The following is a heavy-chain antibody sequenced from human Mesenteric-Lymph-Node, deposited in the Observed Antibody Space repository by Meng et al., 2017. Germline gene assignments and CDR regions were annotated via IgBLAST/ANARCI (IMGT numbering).Heavy chain of an antibody. CDR1: GFTFDDYA. Sequence: GESLKISCSASGFTFDDYAMHWVRQAPGKGLEWVSLISWDGGSTYYADSVKGRFTISRDNSKNSLYLQMNSLRAEDTALYYCAKDTRIAAAGVGWSFDPWGQGTQVTVSS. CDR3: AKDTRIAAAGVGWSFDP. CDR2: ISWDGGST. J-gene: IGHJ5*01. D-gene: IGHD6-13*01. V-gene: IGHV3-43D*03.